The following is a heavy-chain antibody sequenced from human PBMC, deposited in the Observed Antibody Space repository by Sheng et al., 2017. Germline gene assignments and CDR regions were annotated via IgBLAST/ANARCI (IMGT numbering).Heavy chain of an antibody. D-gene: IGHD3-22*01. Sequence: EVQLVESGGGLVQPGGSLRLSCAASGFTFSNYWMHWVRQGPGKGLVWVSRINSDGSTTTYADSVQGRFTISRDNAKNTLYLQMSSLRAEDMAVYYCARSHSGFYDSSGPAHWGQGTLVLVSS. CDR3: ARSHSGFYDSSGPAH. CDR1: GFTFSNYW. V-gene: IGHV3-74*01. J-gene: IGHJ4*02. CDR2: INSDGSTT.